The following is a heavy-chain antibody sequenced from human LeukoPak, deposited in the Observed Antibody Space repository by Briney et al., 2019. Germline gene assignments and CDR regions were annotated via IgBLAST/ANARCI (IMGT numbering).Heavy chain of an antibody. CDR3: ARDSPNYGIHDY. CDR2: TSSNGGST. CDR1: GFTFSSYA. J-gene: IGHJ4*02. V-gene: IGHV3-64*01. Sequence: GGSLRLSCAASGFTFSSYAMHWVRQAPGKGLEYVSATSSNGGSTYYANSVKGRFTISRDNSKNTLYLQMGSLRAEDMAVYYCARDSPNYGIHDYWGQGTLVTVSS. D-gene: IGHD4-17*01.